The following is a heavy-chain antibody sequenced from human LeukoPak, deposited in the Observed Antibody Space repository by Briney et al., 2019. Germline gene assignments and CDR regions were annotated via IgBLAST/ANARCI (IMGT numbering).Heavy chain of an antibody. Sequence: SETLSLTCTVSGGSISSSSYYWGWIRQPPGKGLEWIGSIYYSGSTYYNPSLKSRVTISVDTSKNQFSLKLSSVTAADTAVYYCARESRGYYDSVGAFDIWGQGTMVTVSS. V-gene: IGHV4-39*02. D-gene: IGHD3-22*01. J-gene: IGHJ3*02. CDR2: IYYSGST. CDR1: GGSISSSSYY. CDR3: ARESRGYYDSVGAFDI.